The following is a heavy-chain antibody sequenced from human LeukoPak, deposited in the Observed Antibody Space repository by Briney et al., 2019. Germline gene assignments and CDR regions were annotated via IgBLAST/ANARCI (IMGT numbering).Heavy chain of an antibody. CDR2: ITGGADST. CDR3: AKCDVNYYDSSGYSY. Sequence: GGSLRLSCAGSGFTFNNYPISWVRQTPGKGLEWVSAITGGADSTYYADSVKGRFTISRDNSRNTLYLQMNSLRAEDTAVYYCAKCDVNYYDSSGYSYWGQETLVTVSS. V-gene: IGHV3-23*01. J-gene: IGHJ4*02. CDR1: GFTFNNYP. D-gene: IGHD3-22*01.